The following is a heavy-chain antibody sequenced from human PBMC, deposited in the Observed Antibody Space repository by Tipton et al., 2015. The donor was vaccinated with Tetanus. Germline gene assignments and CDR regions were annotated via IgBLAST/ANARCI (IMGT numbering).Heavy chain of an antibody. V-gene: IGHV4-59*01. Sequence: TLSLTCTVSGGSISSYYWSWIRQPPGKGLEWIGYIYYSGSTNYNPSLKSRVTISVDTSKNQFSLKLSSVTAADTAVYYCARGKHTVTSDYWGQGTLVTVSS. D-gene: IGHD4-17*01. CDR1: GGSISSYY. J-gene: IGHJ4*02. CDR3: ARGKHTVTSDY. CDR2: IYYSGST.